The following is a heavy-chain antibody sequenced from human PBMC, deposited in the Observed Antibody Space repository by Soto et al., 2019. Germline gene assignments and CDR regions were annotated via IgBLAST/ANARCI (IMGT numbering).Heavy chain of an antibody. D-gene: IGHD7-27*01. J-gene: IGHJ4*02. CDR2: IYYSGNT. Sequence: QVQLQESGPGLVKPSETLSLICSVSGGLSRDYWTWIRQPPGKGLEWIGYIYYSGNTNYNPSPKSRVTIAADTSKNTFSLKLTSVTAADTAVYYCARETSPWGYQHWGQGALVLVSS. CDR1: GGLSRDY. V-gene: IGHV4-59*01. CDR3: ARETSPWGYQH.